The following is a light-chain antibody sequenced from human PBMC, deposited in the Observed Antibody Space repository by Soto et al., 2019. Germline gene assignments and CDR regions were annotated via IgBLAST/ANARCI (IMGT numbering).Light chain of an antibody. V-gene: IGLV2-14*03. CDR1: SSDVGGYNY. J-gene: IGLJ3*02. CDR2: EVT. CDR3: TSFTFSSTWV. Sequence: QSVLTQPPSASGSPGQSITISCTGTSSDVGGYNYVSWYQQHPGKAPKLIIYEVTKRPSGVSNRFSGSKSGNTASLTISGLQAEDEADYYCTSFTFSSTWVFGGGTKLTVL.